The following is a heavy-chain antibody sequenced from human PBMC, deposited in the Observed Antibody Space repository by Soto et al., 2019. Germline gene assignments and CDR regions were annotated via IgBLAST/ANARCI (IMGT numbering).Heavy chain of an antibody. CDR2: SYSSGCT. J-gene: IGHJ6*02. Sequence: PSVIMSLTCTVSRSYVSSVTHYRSWIRQPPGRRLGWLGFSYSSGCTNYRPSPKSRVTRPADTSQNQFSLELSSVRVADTAVYHCARFVTCCSGTTCYTRAGVWGQGTTVTVSS. CDR3: ARFVTCCSGTTCYTRAGV. CDR1: RSYVSSVTHY. V-gene: IGHV4-61*01. D-gene: IGHD2-2*02.